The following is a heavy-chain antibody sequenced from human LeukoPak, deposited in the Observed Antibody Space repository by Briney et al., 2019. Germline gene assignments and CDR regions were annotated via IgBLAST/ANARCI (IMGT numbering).Heavy chain of an antibody. D-gene: IGHD1-26*01. J-gene: IGHJ4*02. CDR2: VYHSGST. CDR1: GYSIGSGYY. Sequence: SETLSLTCAVSGYSIGSGYYWGWIRQPPGKGLEWIGNVYHSGSTYKNPSLKSRVSISLDTSNNQFSLKLTSVTAADTAIYYCARLSGAPVRHPIYHFDYWGQGTLVTASS. CDR3: ARLSGAPVRHPIYHFDY. V-gene: IGHV4-38-2*01.